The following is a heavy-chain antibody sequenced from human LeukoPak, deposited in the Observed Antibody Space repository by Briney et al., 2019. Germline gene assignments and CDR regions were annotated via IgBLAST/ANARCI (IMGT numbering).Heavy chain of an antibody. D-gene: IGHD6-13*01. V-gene: IGHV3-30-3*01. Sequence: GRSLRLSCAASGFTFSSYAMHWVRQAPGKGLEWVAVISYDGSNKYYADSVKGRFTISRDNSKNTLYLQMNSLRAEDTAVYYCARDSTYSSSWYLDYWGQGTLVTVSS. J-gene: IGHJ4*02. CDR3: ARDSTYSSSWYLDY. CDR2: ISYDGSNK. CDR1: GFTFSSYA.